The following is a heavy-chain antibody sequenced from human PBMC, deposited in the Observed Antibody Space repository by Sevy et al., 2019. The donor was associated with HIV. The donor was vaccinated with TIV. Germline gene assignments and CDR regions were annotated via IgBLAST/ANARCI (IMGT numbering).Heavy chain of an antibody. J-gene: IGHJ4*02. CDR1: GFTFSHYA. CDR3: AKDHAVTTEWVVFDY. CDR2: ISFDGASR. D-gene: IGHD4-17*01. Sequence: GGSLRLSCAASGFTFSHYAMHWIRQAPGKGLEWVAAISFDGASRNHADSVRGRFTISRDDSKNTVYLHMRGLRSEDTAVYFCAKDHAVTTEWVVFDYWGQRTLVTVSS. V-gene: IGHV3-30*18.